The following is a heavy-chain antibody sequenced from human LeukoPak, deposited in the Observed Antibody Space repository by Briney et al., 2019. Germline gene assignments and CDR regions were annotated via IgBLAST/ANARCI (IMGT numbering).Heavy chain of an antibody. J-gene: IGHJ6*03. D-gene: IGHD1-7*01. CDR1: GFTFSSYE. V-gene: IGHV3-48*03. Sequence: PGGSLRLSCEVSGFTFSSYEMTWVRQAPGKGLEWVSYISSSGSIIYYADSVKGRFTISRDNAKNSLYLQMNSLRAEDTAVYYCARVRTTGTYYFYYYMDAWGKGTTVTVSS. CDR2: ISSSGSII. CDR3: ARVRTTGTYYFYYYMDA.